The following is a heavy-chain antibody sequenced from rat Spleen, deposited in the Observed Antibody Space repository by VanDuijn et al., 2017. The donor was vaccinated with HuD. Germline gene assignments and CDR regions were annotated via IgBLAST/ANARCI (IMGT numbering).Heavy chain of an antibody. Sequence: EVQLVESGGGLVQPGRSLKLSCAASGFTFSDYAVAWVRQAPKKSLEWVASVSPSGGSTYYPDSVKGRFTISRDNAKNTLYLQMDSLRSEDTATYYCATGITIPGLEYWGQGTLVTVSS. CDR2: VSPSGGST. J-gene: IGHJ3*01. V-gene: IGHV5S13*01. CDR1: GFTFSDYA. CDR3: ATGITIPGLEY. D-gene: IGHD1-12*01.